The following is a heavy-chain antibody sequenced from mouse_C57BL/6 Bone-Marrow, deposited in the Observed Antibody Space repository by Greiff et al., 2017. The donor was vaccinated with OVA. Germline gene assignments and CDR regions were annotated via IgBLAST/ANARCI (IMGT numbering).Heavy chain of an antibody. CDR3: AKSSFYYGNPYYFDY. CDR1: GYTFTSYW. D-gene: IGHD2-1*01. V-gene: IGHV1-69*01. Sequence: VQLQQPGAELVMPGASVKLSCKASGYTFTSYWMHWVKQRPGQGLEWIGEIDPSDSYTNYNQKFNGKFTLTVDKSSSTAYMQLRSLRSEDSAVYYCAKSSFYYGNPYYFDYWGQGTTLTVSS. CDR2: IDPSDSYT. J-gene: IGHJ2*01.